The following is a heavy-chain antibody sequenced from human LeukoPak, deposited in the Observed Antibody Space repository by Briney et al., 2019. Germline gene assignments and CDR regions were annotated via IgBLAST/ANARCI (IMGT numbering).Heavy chain of an antibody. CDR2: IIPILGIA. CDR3: ARSSGDSPMTFDY. J-gene: IGHJ4*02. V-gene: IGHV1-69*04. CDR1: GGTFSSYA. Sequence: ASVKVSCKASGGTFSSYAISWLRQAPGQGLEWMGRIIPILGIANYAQKFQGRVTITADKSTSTAYMELSSLRSEDTAVYYCARSSGDSPMTFDYWGQGTLVTVSS. D-gene: IGHD2-15*01.